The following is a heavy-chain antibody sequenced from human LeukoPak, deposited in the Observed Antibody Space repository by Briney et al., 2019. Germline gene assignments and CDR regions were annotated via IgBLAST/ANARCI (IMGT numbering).Heavy chain of an antibody. D-gene: IGHD2-2*01. CDR1: GFTFSSYS. V-gene: IGHV3-21*01. Sequence: GGSLRLSCAASGFTFSSYSMNWVRQAPGKGLESVSSISSSSSYIYYADSVKGRFTISRDNAKNSLYLQMNSLRAEDTAVYYCARAGGYCSSTSCYLTAFDIWGQGTMVTVSS. CDR3: ARAGGYCSSTSCYLTAFDI. J-gene: IGHJ3*02. CDR2: ISSSSSYI.